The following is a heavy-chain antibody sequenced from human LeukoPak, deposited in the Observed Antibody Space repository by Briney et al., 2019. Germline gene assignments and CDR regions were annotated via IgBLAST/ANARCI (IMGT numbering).Heavy chain of an antibody. CDR3: ARASYYGSGSFAFDI. Sequence: PSETLSLTCAVSGGSISSGGYSWSWIRQPPGKGLEWIGYIYHSGSTYYNPSLKSRVTISVDRSKNQFSLKLSSVTAADTAVYYCARASYYGSGSFAFDIWGQGKMVTVSP. V-gene: IGHV4-30-2*01. J-gene: IGHJ3*02. D-gene: IGHD3-10*01. CDR1: GGSISSGGYS. CDR2: IYHSGST.